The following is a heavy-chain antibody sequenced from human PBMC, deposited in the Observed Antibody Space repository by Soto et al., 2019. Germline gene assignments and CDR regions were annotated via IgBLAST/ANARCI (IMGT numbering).Heavy chain of an antibody. D-gene: IGHD3-10*01. Sequence: QVQLVQSGAEVKKPGASVKVSCKASGYTFTSYGISWVRQAPGQGLEWMGWISAYNGNTNYAQKLQGRVTMTTDTTTSTAYMELRGLRSDDTAVYYCARDVLLWFGEKPYYFDFWGQGTLVTVSS. CDR3: ARDVLLWFGEKPYYFDF. V-gene: IGHV1-18*01. CDR2: ISAYNGNT. CDR1: GYTFTSYG. J-gene: IGHJ4*02.